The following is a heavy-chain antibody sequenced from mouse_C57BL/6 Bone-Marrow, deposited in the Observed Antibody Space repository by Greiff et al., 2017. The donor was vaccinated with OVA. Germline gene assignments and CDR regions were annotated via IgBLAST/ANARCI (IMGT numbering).Heavy chain of an antibody. CDR1: GYSITSGYY. Sequence: EVKLVESGPGLVKPSQSLSLTCSVTGYSITSGYYWNWIRQFPGNKLEWMGYISYDGSNNYNPSLKNRISITRDTSKNQFFLKLNSVTTEDTATYYCARIYGSLRFAYWGQGTLVTVSA. V-gene: IGHV3-6*01. D-gene: IGHD1-1*01. CDR2: ISYDGSN. CDR3: ARIYGSLRFAY. J-gene: IGHJ3*01.